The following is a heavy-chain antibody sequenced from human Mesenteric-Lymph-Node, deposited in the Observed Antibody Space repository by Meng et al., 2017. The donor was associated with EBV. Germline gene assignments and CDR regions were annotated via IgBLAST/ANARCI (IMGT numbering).Heavy chain of an antibody. CDR2: IYHFGSP. Sequence: QLQLPEPGSGLVKPSQTLSLTCAVSGGSVSSGGYSWSWIRQPPGKGLEWIGYIYHFGSPNYNPSLKSRVTISVDRSKNQFSLNLTSMTAADTAVYYCARRGIAEGFDFWGQGTLVTVSS. CDR1: GGSVSSGGYS. CDR3: ARRGIAEGFDF. J-gene: IGHJ4*02. V-gene: IGHV4-30-2*01.